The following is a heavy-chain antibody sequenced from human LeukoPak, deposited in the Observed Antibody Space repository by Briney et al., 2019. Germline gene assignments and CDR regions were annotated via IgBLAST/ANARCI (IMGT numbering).Heavy chain of an antibody. D-gene: IGHD2-15*01. CDR3: ARVRGYCSSGSCGMDV. J-gene: IGHJ6*02. CDR2: IYYSGST. CDR1: GGSISSYY. Sequence: PSETLSLTCTVSGGSISSYYWSWIRQPPGKGLEWIGYIYYSGSTNYNPSLKSRVTISVDTSKNQFSLKLSSVTAADTAVYYCARVRGYCSSGSCGMDVWGQGTTVTVSS. V-gene: IGHV4-59*08.